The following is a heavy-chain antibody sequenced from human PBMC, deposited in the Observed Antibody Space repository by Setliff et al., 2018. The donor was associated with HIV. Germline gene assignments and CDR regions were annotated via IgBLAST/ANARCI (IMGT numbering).Heavy chain of an antibody. J-gene: IGHJ4*02. D-gene: IGHD4-17*01. V-gene: IGHV4-61*09. CDR1: GGSISSGSNY. CDR3: ARDRRSNGDLDY. Sequence: PSETLSLTCTVSGGSISSGSNYWSWIRQPAGKGLEWIGHIYTSGSTNYNPSLKSRVTISVDTSKNQFSLKLSSVTAADTAVFYCARDRRSNGDLDYWGQGTLVTVSS. CDR2: IYTSGST.